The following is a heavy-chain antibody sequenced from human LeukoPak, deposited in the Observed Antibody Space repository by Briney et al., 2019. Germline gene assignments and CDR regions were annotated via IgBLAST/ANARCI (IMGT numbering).Heavy chain of an antibody. D-gene: IGHD2-2*01. Sequence: ASVKVSCKASGYTFTSYGISWVRQAPGQGLEWMGWISAYNGNTNYAQKLQGRVTMTTDTSTSTAYMELRSLRSDDTAVYYCARDSPIVVVPAAPYYYYMDVWGKGTTVTVSS. J-gene: IGHJ6*03. CDR1: GYTFTSYG. V-gene: IGHV1-18*01. CDR2: ISAYNGNT. CDR3: ARDSPIVVVPAAPYYYYMDV.